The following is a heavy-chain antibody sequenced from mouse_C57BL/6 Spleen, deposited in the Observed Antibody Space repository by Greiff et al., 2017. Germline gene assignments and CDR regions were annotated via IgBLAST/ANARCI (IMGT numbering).Heavy chain of an antibody. J-gene: IGHJ1*03. D-gene: IGHD1-1*01. V-gene: IGHV1-53*01. CDR2: INPSNGGT. CDR3: ASSERVYYYGSPDD. CDR1: GYTFTSYW. Sequence: QVQLQQSGTELVKPGASVKLSCKASGYTFTSYWMHWVKQRPGQGLEWIGNINPSNGGTNYNEKFKSKATLTVDKSSSTAYMQLSSLTSEDSAVCDCASSERVYYYGSPDDWGKGTTLTVSS.